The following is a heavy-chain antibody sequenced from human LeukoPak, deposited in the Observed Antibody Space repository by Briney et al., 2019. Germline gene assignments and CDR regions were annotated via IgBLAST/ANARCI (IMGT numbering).Heavy chain of an antibody. J-gene: IGHJ5*02. Sequence: GASVKVSCKASGYTFTSYDINWVRQATGQGLEWMGWMNPNSGNTGYAQKFQGRVTMTRNTSISTAYMELSRLRSDDTAVYYCARGLAYSSPSRGLASWFDPWGQGTLVTVSS. CDR3: ARGLAYSSPSRGLASWFDP. CDR1: GYTFTSYD. V-gene: IGHV1-8*01. CDR2: MNPNSGNT. D-gene: IGHD6-6*01.